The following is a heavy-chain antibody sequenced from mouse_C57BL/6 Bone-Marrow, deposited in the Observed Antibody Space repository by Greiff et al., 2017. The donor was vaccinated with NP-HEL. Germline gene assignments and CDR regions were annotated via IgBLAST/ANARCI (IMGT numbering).Heavy chain of an antibody. CDR3: TTGIITTVVAFDY. J-gene: IGHJ2*01. CDR2: IDPENGDT. CDR1: GFNIKDDY. D-gene: IGHD1-1*01. Sequence: EVKLQESGAELVRPGASVKLSCTASGFNIKDDYMHWVKQRPEQGLEWIGWIDPENGDTEYASKFQGKATITADTSSNTAYLQLSSLTSEDTAVYYCTTGIITTVVAFDYWGQGTTLTVSS. V-gene: IGHV14-4*01.